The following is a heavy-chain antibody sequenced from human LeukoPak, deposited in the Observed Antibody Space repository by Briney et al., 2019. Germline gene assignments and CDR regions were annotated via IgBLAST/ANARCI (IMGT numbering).Heavy chain of an antibody. D-gene: IGHD6-13*01. CDR3: ARGSSWYPSFRFDY. CDR2: INRSGST. V-gene: IGHV4-34*01. CDR1: GGSFSGYY. Sequence: SETLSLTCAVYGGSFSGYYWSWIRQPPGKGLEWIGEINRSGSTNYNPSLKSRVTISVDTSKNQFSLKLSSVTAADTAVYYCARGSSWYPSFRFDYWGQGTLVTVSS. J-gene: IGHJ4*02.